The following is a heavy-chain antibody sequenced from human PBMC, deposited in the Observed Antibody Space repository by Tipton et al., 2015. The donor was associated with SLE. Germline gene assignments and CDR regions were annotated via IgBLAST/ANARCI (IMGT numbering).Heavy chain of an antibody. V-gene: IGHV4-31*03. Sequence: LRLSCSVSGGSMDSGGYSWSWIRQQPGQGLEWIAYIYFTGNTYYNPSLKSRVSMSVDTWENQFSLKLSSVTAADTAVYYCAKYSSSSDYWGQGTLVTVSS. CDR2: IYFTGNT. J-gene: IGHJ4*02. CDR1: GGSMDSGGYS. D-gene: IGHD6-6*01. CDR3: AKYSSSSDY.